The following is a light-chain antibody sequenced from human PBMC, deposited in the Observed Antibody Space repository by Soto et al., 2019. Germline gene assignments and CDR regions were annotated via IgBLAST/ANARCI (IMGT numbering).Light chain of an antibody. CDR1: QDIKNE. CDR3: LQDSNYPRT. Sequence: AIQMTQSPSSLSASVGDRVTITCRASQDIKNELGWYQQEPGKAPKLLIYAASSLQSGVPSRFSGSGSGTDFTLTISSLQPEDFATYYCLQDSNYPRTFGQGIKLEIK. CDR2: AAS. V-gene: IGKV1-6*01. J-gene: IGKJ2*01.